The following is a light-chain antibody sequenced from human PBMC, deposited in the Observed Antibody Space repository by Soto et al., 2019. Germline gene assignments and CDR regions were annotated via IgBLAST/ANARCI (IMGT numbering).Light chain of an antibody. CDR3: QQYENLPT. J-gene: IGKJ5*01. Sequence: IPMTQSPSSVSASVGDRVTITCQASQNINNYLNWYQQKPGRAPKLLIYDASNLEAGVPSRFRGSGSGTDFTFTISRLQPEDIATYYCQQYENLPTFGQGTRLEIK. CDR1: QNINNY. CDR2: DAS. V-gene: IGKV1-33*01.